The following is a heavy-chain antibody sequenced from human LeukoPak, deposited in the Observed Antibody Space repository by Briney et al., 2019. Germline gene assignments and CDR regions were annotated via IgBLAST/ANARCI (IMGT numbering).Heavy chain of an antibody. CDR2: ISAYNGNT. D-gene: IGHD1-26*01. Sequence: ASVNVYCKASGYTFTSYGIRWVRQAPGQGLEWMGWISAYNGNTNYAQKLQGRVTMTTDTSTSTAYMELRSLRSDDTAVYYCAISPHSGSYSIIWGQGTMVTVSS. CDR1: GYTFTSYG. CDR3: AISPHSGSYSII. J-gene: IGHJ3*02. V-gene: IGHV1-18*01.